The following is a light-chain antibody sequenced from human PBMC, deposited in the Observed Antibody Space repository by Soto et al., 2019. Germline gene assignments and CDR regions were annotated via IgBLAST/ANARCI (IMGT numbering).Light chain of an antibody. V-gene: IGLV2-14*01. Sequence: QSALTQPASVSGSPGQSITISCTGTSSDVGGYNYVSWYQQHPGKAPKLMIYEVTNRPSGVSNRFSGSKSGNPASLTISGLQAEDEADYYCSSYTSSSTLNWVFGGGTKLTVL. CDR1: SSDVGGYNY. J-gene: IGLJ3*02. CDR2: EVT. CDR3: SSYTSSSTLNWV.